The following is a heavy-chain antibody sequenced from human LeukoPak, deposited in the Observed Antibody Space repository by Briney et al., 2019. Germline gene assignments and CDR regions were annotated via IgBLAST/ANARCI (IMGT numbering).Heavy chain of an antibody. CDR1: GYSFTSYW. Sequence: GESLKISCKGSGYSFTSYWIGWVRQMPGKGLEWMGIIYPGDSDTTYSPSFQGQVTISADKSISTAYLQWSSLKASHTAMYYCARHYYRSGSPFDYWGQGTLVTVSS. D-gene: IGHD3-10*01. J-gene: IGHJ4*02. CDR3: ARHYYRSGSPFDY. CDR2: IYPGDSDT. V-gene: IGHV5-51*01.